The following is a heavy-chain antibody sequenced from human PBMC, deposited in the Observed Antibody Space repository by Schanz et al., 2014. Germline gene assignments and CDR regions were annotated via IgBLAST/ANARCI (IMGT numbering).Heavy chain of an antibody. CDR3: ARGYCSRASCYLEYFDL. J-gene: IGHJ2*01. D-gene: IGHD2-2*01. CDR2: ISDYNADT. V-gene: IGHV1-18*04. Sequence: QVQLVQSGAEVKKPGASVKVSCKASGYTFTSYGISWVRQAPGQGPEWMGWISDYNADTKYAQKVQGRVTMTTDKSTNTAYMELSSLRSEDTAVYYCARGYCSRASCYLEYFDLWGRGTLVTVSS. CDR1: GYTFTSYG.